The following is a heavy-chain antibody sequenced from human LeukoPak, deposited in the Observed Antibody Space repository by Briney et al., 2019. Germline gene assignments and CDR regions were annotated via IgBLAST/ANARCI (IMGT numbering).Heavy chain of an antibody. CDR1: GYTFTSYA. CDR2: INAGNGNT. D-gene: IGHD6-19*01. V-gene: IGHV1-3*01. CDR3: ARDHDAVAGTLAY. Sequence: GASVKVSCKASGYTFTSYAMHWVRQAPGQRLEWMGWINAGNGNTKYSQKFQGRVTITADESTSTAYMELSSLRSEDTAVYYCARDHDAVAGTLAYWGQGTLVTVSS. J-gene: IGHJ4*02.